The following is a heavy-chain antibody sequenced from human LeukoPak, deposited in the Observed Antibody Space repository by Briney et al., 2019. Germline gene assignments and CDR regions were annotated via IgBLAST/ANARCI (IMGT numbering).Heavy chain of an antibody. CDR3: LGGAVAGN. J-gene: IGHJ4*02. D-gene: IGHD6-19*01. V-gene: IGHV3-30-3*01. Sequence: LGGSLRLSCAASGFTFSSYAMHWVRQAPGKGLEWVAVISYDGGNKYYADSVKGRFTISRDNSKNTLYLQMNSLRAEDTAAYYCLGGAVAGNWGQGTLVTASS. CDR2: ISYDGGNK. CDR1: GFTFSSYA.